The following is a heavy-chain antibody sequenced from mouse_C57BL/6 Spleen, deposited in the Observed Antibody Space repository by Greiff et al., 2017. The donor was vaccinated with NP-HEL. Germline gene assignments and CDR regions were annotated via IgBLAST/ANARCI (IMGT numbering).Heavy chain of an antibody. CDR2: INYDGSST. J-gene: IGHJ1*03. Sequence: EVKLMESEGGLVQPGSSMKLSCTASGFTFSDYYMAWVRQVPEKGLEWVANINYDGSSTYYLDSLKSRFIISRDNAKNILYLQMSSLKSEDTATYYCARGPTVVDWYFDVWGTGTTVTVSS. D-gene: IGHD1-1*01. V-gene: IGHV5-16*01. CDR3: ARGPTVVDWYFDV. CDR1: GFTFSDYY.